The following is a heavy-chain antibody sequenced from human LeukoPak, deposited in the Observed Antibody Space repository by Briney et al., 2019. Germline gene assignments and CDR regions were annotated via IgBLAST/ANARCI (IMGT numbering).Heavy chain of an antibody. CDR2: IYYNGSP. Sequence: SETLSLTCTVSGGSISTTSYYWGWLRQPPGKGLEWVGSIYYNGSPYYNPSLKSRVTISVDTSKNQFFLNLSSVTAADTAVYHCARHEWRSTGVCYCFDIWGQGTMVTVSS. J-gene: IGHJ3*02. CDR1: GGSISTTSYY. V-gene: IGHV4-39*01. D-gene: IGHD2-8*01. CDR3: ARHEWRSTGVCYCFDI.